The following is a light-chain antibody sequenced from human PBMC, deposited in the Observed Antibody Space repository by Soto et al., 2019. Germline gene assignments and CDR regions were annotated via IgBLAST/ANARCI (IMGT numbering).Light chain of an antibody. CDR2: GNS. CDR3: QSYDSSLSGSV. Sequence: QSALTQPPSVSGAPGQRVTISCTGSSSYIGAGYHVHWYQQLPGTAPKLLIYGNSNRPSGVPDRFSGSKSGTSASLAITGLQAEDEADYYCQSYDSSLSGSVFGGGTKVTVL. J-gene: IGLJ3*02. V-gene: IGLV1-40*01. CDR1: SSYIGAGYH.